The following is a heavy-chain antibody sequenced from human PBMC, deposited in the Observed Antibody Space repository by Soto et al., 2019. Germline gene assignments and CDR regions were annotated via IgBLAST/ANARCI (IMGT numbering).Heavy chain of an antibody. CDR1: GYTFTSYD. CDR2: TNPNSGNT. D-gene: IGHD6-13*01. J-gene: IGHJ6*02. Sequence: ASVKVSCKASGYTFTSYDINWVRQATGQGLEWMGWTNPNSGNTGYAQKFQGRVTMTRNTSISTAYMELSSLRSEDTAVYYCARGGPFSYSSSWYWPSDYYYGMDVWGQGTTVTVSS. CDR3: ARGGPFSYSSSWYWPSDYYYGMDV. V-gene: IGHV1-8*01.